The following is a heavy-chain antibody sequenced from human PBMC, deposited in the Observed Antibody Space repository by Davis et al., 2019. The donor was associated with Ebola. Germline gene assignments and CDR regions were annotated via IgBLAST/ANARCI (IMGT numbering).Heavy chain of an antibody. CDR2: INHSGST. J-gene: IGHJ6*02. D-gene: IGHD5-12*01. CDR1: GGSFSGYY. V-gene: IGHV4-34*01. CDR3: ARGGGYGGYGMDV. Sequence: MPSETLSLTCAVYGGSFSGYYWSWIRQPPGKGLEWIGEINHSGSTTYNPSLKSRVTISVDTSKNQSSLKLTSVTAADTAVYYCARGGGYGGYGMDVWGQGTTVTVSS.